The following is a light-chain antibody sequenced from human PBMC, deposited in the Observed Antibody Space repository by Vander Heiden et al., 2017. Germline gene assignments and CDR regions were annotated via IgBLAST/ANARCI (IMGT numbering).Light chain of an antibody. CDR3: QQYYNLPHT. CDR2: DAS. Sequence: DIQMTQSPSSLSASVGDRVTITCQASQDINNYLNWYQQKPAKAPKLLIYDASNLETGVPSRFSGSGSGTDFTFTISSLQPEDVAAYYCQQYYNLPHTFGGGTKVEIK. CDR1: QDINNY. J-gene: IGKJ4*01. V-gene: IGKV1-33*01.